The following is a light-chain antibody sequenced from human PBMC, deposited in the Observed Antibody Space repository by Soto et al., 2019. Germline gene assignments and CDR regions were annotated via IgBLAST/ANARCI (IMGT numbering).Light chain of an antibody. J-gene: IGKJ1*01. Sequence: EMVMTQSPATLSVSPGERATLSCRASQSVSSNLAWYQQKPGQAPRLLIYGASTRATGIPARFSGSGSGTEFTLTICSLQSEDFAVYYCQQHNNWPPWTFGQGTKVEIK. CDR1: QSVSSN. CDR2: GAS. CDR3: QQHNNWPPWT. V-gene: IGKV3-15*01.